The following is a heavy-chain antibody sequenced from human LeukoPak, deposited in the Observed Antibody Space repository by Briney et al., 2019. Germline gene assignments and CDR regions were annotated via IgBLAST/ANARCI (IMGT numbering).Heavy chain of an antibody. CDR3: ARDTASSWGY. D-gene: IGHD6-13*01. V-gene: IGHV3-21*01. J-gene: IGHJ4*02. CDR2: ISSSGRSI. Sequence: GGSLRLSCAASGFTFSTHSMNWVRQAPGKGLEWVSSISSSGRSIYYADSVKGRFTISRDNAKNSLYLQMNSLRAEDTAVYYCARDTASSWGYWGQGTLVTVSS. CDR1: GFTFSTHS.